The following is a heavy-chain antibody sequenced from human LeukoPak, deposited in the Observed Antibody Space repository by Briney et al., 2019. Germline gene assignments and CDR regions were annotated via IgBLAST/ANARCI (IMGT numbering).Heavy chain of an antibody. V-gene: IGHV3-7*04. CDR3: ARGATGFDY. CDR1: AFTFRTYW. CDR2: IKPDGSEK. Sequence: GGCLRLSCAASAFTFRTYWMSWVRQAPGKGLEWVAMIKPDGSEKYYVDSVKGLFTISRDNAKNSLYLQMTSLRAEDTAVYYCARGATGFDYWGQGTLVTVSS. J-gene: IGHJ4*02.